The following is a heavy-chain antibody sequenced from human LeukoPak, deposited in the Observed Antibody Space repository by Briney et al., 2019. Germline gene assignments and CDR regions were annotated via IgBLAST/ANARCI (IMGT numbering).Heavy chain of an antibody. D-gene: IGHD3-3*01. CDR1: GYTFTSYG. Sequence: GASVKVSCKASGYTFTSYGISWVRQAPGQGLEWMGWISAYNGNTNYAQKLQGRVTMTTDTSTSTAYMELRSLRSDDTAVYYCARGGLYDFWSGYNNWFDPWGQGTLVTVSS. V-gene: IGHV1-18*01. J-gene: IGHJ5*02. CDR2: ISAYNGNT. CDR3: ARGGLYDFWSGYNNWFDP.